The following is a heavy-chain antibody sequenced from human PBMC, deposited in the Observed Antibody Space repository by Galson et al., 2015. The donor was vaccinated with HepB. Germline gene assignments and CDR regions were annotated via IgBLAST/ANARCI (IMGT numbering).Heavy chain of an antibody. V-gene: IGHV2-5*02. D-gene: IGHD3-22*01. J-gene: IGHJ4*02. CDR2: IYWDDDK. CDR3: AHYYDSSGYVSFDY. CDR1: GFSLSTSGVG. Sequence: PALVKPTQTLTLTCTFSGFSLSTSGVGVGWIRQPPGKALEWLALIYWDDDKRYSPSLKSRLTITKDTSKNQVVLTMTNMDPVDTATYYCAHYYDSSGYVSFDYWGQGTLVTVSS.